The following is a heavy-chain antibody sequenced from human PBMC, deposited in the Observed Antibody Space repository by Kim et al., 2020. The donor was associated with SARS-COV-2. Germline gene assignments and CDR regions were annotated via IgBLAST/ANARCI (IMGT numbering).Heavy chain of an antibody. V-gene: IGHV3-30*04. D-gene: IGHD1-26*01. CDR1: GFTFSYYA. Sequence: GGSLRFSCAASGFTFSYYAMHWVRQAPGKGLEWVAVISYDGSNKIYAYSVKGRFTISRDNSKNTVSLEMNSLRAEDTAVYYCARDYTSGSSHFDYWGQGT. J-gene: IGHJ4*02. CDR2: ISYDGSNK. CDR3: ARDYTSGSSHFDY.